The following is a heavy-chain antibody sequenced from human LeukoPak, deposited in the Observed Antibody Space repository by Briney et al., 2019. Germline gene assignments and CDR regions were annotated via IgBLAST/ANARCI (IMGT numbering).Heavy chain of an antibody. D-gene: IGHD5-24*01. CDR1: GFTFSSYG. CDR2: ISGSGGST. Sequence: GGSLRLSCAASGFTFSSYGMSWVRQAPGKGLEWVSAISGSGGSTYYADSVKGRFTISRDNAKNSLYLQMNSLRAEDTAVYYCAKDRGRDGYSGFDYWGQGTLVTVSS. J-gene: IGHJ4*02. V-gene: IGHV3-23*01. CDR3: AKDRGRDGYSGFDY.